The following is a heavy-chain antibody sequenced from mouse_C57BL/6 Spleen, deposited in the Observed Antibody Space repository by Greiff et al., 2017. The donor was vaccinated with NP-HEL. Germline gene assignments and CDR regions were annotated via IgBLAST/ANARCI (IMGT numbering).Heavy chain of an antibody. Sequence: EVQVVESGGGLVKPGGSLKLSCAASGFTFSSYTMSWVRQTPEKRLEWVATISGGGGNTYYPDSVKGRFTISRDNAKNTRYLQMSSLRSEDTAVYYCAKDGYPRGFAYWGQGTLVTVSA. CDR1: GFTFSSYT. CDR3: AKDGYPRGFAY. D-gene: IGHD1-2*01. CDR2: ISGGGGNT. J-gene: IGHJ3*01. V-gene: IGHV5-9*04.